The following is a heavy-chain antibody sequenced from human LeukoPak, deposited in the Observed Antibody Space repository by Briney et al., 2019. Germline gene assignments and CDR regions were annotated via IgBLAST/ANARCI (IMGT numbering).Heavy chain of an antibody. D-gene: IGHD3-10*01. CDR3: ARHITMVRGVPLDY. Sequence: ASVKVSCKASGYTFTSYDINWVRQATGQGLEWMGWMNPNSGNTGYAQKFQGRVTMTRNTSISTAYMELSSLRSEDTAVYYCARHITMVRGVPLDYWGQGTLVTVPS. CDR1: GYTFTSYD. J-gene: IGHJ4*02. CDR2: MNPNSGNT. V-gene: IGHV1-8*01.